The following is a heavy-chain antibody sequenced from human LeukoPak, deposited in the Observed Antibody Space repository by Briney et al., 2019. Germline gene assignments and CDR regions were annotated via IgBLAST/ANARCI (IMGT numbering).Heavy chain of an antibody. CDR2: IIPILGIA. CDR1: GGTFSSYA. D-gene: IGHD1-1*01. J-gene: IGHJ6*03. Sequence: GASVKVSCKASGGTFSSYAISWVRQAPGQGLEWMGRIIPILGIANYAQKFQGRVTMTRNTSISTAYMELSSLRSEDTAVYYCTRVSGDWNDVGSYYYYMDVWGKGTTVTVSS. CDR3: TRVSGDWNDVGSYYYYMDV. V-gene: IGHV1-69*04.